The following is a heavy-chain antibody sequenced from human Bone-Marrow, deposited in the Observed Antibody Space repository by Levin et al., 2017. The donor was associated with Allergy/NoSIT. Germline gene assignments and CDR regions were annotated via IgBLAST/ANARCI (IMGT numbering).Heavy chain of an antibody. CDR1: GGSLNSGDYY. D-gene: IGHD2-2*01. CDR3: ARDRDIGSST. V-gene: IGHV4-30-4*01. Sequence: SETLSLTCTVSGGSLNSGDYYWSWVRQPPGKGLEWIGYIYYGGTIYYNPSFESRVLISVDSSKNQFSLKLSSVTAADTAVYYCARDRDIGSSTWGQGSLVTVSS. J-gene: IGHJ5*02. CDR2: IYYGGTI.